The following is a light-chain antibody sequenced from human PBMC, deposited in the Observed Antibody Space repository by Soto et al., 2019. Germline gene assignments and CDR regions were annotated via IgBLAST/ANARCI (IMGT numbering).Light chain of an antibody. CDR2: GAS. J-gene: IGKJ2*01. V-gene: IGKV3-20*01. Sequence: DIVLTQSPGTLSLSPGETATLSCRASQSVNSNYLAWYQQKPGQAPRLLIYGASARATGIPDRFSGSGSGTDFTLAISRLEPEDFAVYYCQPFGGSSYTFGQGTKLEIK. CDR1: QSVNSNY. CDR3: QPFGGSSYT.